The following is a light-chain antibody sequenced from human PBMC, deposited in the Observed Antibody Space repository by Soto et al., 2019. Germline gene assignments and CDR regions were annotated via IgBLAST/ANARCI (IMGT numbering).Light chain of an antibody. V-gene: IGKV1-39*01. Sequence: DIQMTQSPSSLSASVGDRVTITCRASQSISSYLNWYQQKPGKAPNLLIYAASSLQSGVPSRFSGSGSGTDFTLTISGLQPEDFESYYCQQSSSTPFTFGPGTRVDIK. CDR2: AAS. CDR3: QQSSSTPFT. J-gene: IGKJ3*01. CDR1: QSISSY.